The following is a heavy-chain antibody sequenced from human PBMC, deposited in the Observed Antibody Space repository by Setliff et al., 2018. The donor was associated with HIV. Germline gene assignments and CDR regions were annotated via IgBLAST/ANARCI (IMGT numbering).Heavy chain of an antibody. D-gene: IGHD6-19*01. Sequence: SETLSLTCTVSGGSINSGGYYWVWIRQPALKGLEWIGRIYTSGLTNYNPSLKSRVTMSVDTSKNQFSLKLSSVTAADTAVYYCARDRSSGWSKDWFDTWGQGILVTVSS. CDR2: IYTSGLT. J-gene: IGHJ5*02. CDR1: GGSINSGGYY. V-gene: IGHV4-61*02. CDR3: ARDRSSGWSKDWFDT.